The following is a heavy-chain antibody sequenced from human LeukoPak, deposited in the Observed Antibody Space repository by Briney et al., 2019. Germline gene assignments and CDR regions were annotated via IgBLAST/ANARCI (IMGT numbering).Heavy chain of an antibody. V-gene: IGHV4-59*01. D-gene: IGHD1-26*01. CDR2: IYYSGST. Sequence: PSETLSLTCTVSGDSISSYYWSWIRQPPGKGLEWIGYIYYSGSTNYNPSLKSRVTISVDTSKNQFSLKLSSVTAADTAVCYCAREGGRELTELDYWGQGTLVTVSS. CDR1: GDSISSYY. J-gene: IGHJ4*02. CDR3: AREGGRELTELDY.